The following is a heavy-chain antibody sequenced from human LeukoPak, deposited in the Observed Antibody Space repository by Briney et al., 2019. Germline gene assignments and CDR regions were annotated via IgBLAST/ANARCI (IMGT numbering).Heavy chain of an antibody. CDR3: ARDQNLGNYYDSSGYFSWFDP. CDR2: IKQDGSEK. CDR1: GFTFSSYW. V-gene: IGHV3-7*01. D-gene: IGHD3-22*01. Sequence: GGSLRLSCAASGFTFSSYWMSWVRQAPGKGLEWVANIKQDGSEKYYVDSVKGRFTISRDNAKNSLYLQMNSLRAEDTAVYYCARDQNLGNYYDSSGYFSWFDPWGQGTLVIVSS. J-gene: IGHJ5*02.